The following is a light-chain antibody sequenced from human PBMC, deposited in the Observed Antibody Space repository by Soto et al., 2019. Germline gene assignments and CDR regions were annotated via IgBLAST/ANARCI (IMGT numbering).Light chain of an antibody. J-gene: IGKJ1*01. CDR2: SSS. CDR3: QQYNDYSWT. Sequence: DIQMTQSPSSLSASVGDRVTITCQASQDISNYLNWYQQKPGQAPKLLIYSSSFLESGVPSRFSGSGSGTEFTLTISSLQPDDFAPFYCQQYNDYSWTFGQGTKVQIK. V-gene: IGKV1-33*01. CDR1: QDISNY.